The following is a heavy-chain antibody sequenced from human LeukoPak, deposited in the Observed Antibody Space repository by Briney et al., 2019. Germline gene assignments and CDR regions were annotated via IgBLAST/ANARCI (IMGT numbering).Heavy chain of an antibody. CDR2: ITSSSSYI. Sequence: PGGSLRLSCAASGFTFSNYNMNWVRHAPGKGLEWVSSITSSSSYIYYADSVKGRFTISRDNAKNSLYLQMNSLRTEDTALYYCAKDLRRGYSYGFFDYWGQGTLVTVSS. D-gene: IGHD5-18*01. CDR3: AKDLRRGYSYGFFDY. V-gene: IGHV3-21*04. J-gene: IGHJ4*02. CDR1: GFTFSNYN.